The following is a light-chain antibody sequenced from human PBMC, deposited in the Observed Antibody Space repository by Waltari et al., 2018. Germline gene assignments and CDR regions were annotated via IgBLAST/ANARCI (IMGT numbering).Light chain of an antibody. CDR2: KAS. CDR3: QHHS. Sequence: DIQMTQSPSTLSASVGDRVTITCRASQSISSWLAWYQQKPGKAPKLLIYKASSLESGVPSRFSGSGSGTEFTLTISSLQSDDFATYYCQHHSFGQGTKVEIK. CDR1: QSISSW. V-gene: IGKV1-5*03. J-gene: IGKJ1*01.